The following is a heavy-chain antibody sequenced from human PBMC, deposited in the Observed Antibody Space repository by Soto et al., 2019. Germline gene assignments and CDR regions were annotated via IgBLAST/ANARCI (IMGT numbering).Heavy chain of an antibody. CDR2: IYYSGST. J-gene: IGHJ4*02. V-gene: IGHV4-59*01. D-gene: IGHD6-6*01. CDR3: ARVGGLAARTFDY. Sequence: SETLSLTCTVSGGSIGSYYWSWIRQPPGKGLEWIGYIYYSGSTNYNPSLKSRVTISVDTSKNQFSLNLRSMSPADTAVYYCARVGGLAARTFDYWGPGTLVTVSS. CDR1: GGSIGSYY.